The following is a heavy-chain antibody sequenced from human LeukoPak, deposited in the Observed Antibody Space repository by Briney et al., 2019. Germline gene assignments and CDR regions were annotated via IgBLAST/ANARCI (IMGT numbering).Heavy chain of an antibody. D-gene: IGHD6-13*01. CDR2: ISSSNSTI. V-gene: IGHV3-48*01. CDR1: GFTFSSYE. Sequence: GGSLRLSCAASGFTFSSYEMNWVRQAPGKGLKWVSYISSSNSTIYYADSVKGRFTISRDNAKNSLYLQMNSLRVEDTAVYYCARVVAAAANWFDPWGQGTLVTVSS. J-gene: IGHJ5*02. CDR3: ARVVAAAANWFDP.